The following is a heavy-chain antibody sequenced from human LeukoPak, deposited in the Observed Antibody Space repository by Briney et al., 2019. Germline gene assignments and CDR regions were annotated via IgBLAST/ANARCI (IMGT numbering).Heavy chain of an antibody. Sequence: PGGSLRLSCAASGFTLNNYGIHWVRQAPGKGLEWVAFIRYDGTNEYYADSVKGRFTISRDNSKNTLYLEMDSLRAEDTAVYYCAREGREWLSVGIDYWGRGTLVTVSS. CDR2: IRYDGTNE. CDR1: GFTLNNYG. CDR3: AREGREWLSVGIDY. D-gene: IGHD6-19*01. J-gene: IGHJ4*02. V-gene: IGHV3-30*02.